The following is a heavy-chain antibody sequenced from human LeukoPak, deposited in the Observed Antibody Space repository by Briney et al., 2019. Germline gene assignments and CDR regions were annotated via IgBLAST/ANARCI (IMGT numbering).Heavy chain of an antibody. CDR2: INPSGGST. Sequence: ASVKVSCKATGYTFTSYYMHWVRQAPGQGLEWMGIINPSGGSTSYAQKFQGRVTMTRDTSTSTVYMELSNLRSEDTAVYYCARAHFGQLGVVTASRLNWFAPWGQGTLVTVSS. CDR3: ARAHFGQLGVVTASRLNWFAP. J-gene: IGHJ5*02. V-gene: IGHV1-46*01. CDR1: GYTFTSYY. D-gene: IGHD2-21*02.